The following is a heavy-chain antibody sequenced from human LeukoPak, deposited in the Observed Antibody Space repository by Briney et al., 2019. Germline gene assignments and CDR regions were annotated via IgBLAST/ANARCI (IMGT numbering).Heavy chain of an antibody. CDR2: INPNSGGT. V-gene: IGHV1-2*02. CDR3: ARGARFLEWLGPGDYGD. J-gene: IGHJ4*02. D-gene: IGHD3-3*01. CDR1: GYTFTGYY. Sequence: ASVKVSCKASGYTFTGYYMHWVRQAPGQGLEWMGWINPNSGGTNYAQKFQGRVTMTRDTSISTAYMELSRLRSDDTAVYYCARGARFLEWLGPGDYGDWGQGTLVTVSS.